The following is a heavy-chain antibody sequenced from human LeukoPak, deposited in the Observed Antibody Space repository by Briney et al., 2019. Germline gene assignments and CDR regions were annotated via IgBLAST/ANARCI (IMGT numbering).Heavy chain of an antibody. CDR3: ARRLTQYDCFDP. V-gene: IGHV6-1*01. CDR2: TYYRSTWYN. D-gene: IGHD2-2*01. J-gene: IGHJ5*02. CDR1: GDSVSSNSVT. Sequence: SQTLSLTCAISGDSVSSNSVTWNWIRQSPSRGLEWLGRTYYRSTWYNDYAVSVRGRITVNPDTSKNQFSLHLNSVTPEGTAVYYCARRLTQYDCFDPWGQGILVTVSS.